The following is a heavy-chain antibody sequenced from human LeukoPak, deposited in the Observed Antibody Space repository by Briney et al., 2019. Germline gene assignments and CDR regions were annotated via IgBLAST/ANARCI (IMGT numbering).Heavy chain of an antibody. CDR2: MSPNSGNT. CDR1: GYTFTSYD. J-gene: IGHJ4*02. CDR3: ARRAPHYYDSSGYLIGY. Sequence: GASVKVSCKASGYTFTSYDINWVRQATGQGLEWMGWMSPNSGNTGYAQKFQGRVTMTRNTSISTAYMELSSLRSEDTAVYYCARRAPHYYDSSGYLIGYWGQGTLVTVSS. V-gene: IGHV1-8*01. D-gene: IGHD3-22*01.